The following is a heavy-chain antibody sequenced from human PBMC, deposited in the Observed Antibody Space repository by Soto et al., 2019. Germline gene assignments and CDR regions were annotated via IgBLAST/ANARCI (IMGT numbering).Heavy chain of an antibody. D-gene: IGHD3-10*01. CDR2: IYTSGST. CDR3: ARGLSRSFDY. J-gene: IGHJ4*02. Sequence: SETLSLSCTVSGGSISSYYWSWIRQPAGKELEWIGRIYTSGSTSYNPSLKSRVTMSVDTSKSQFSLRLSSVTAADTAVYYCARGLSRSFDYWGPGSLVTVSS. CDR1: GGSISSYY. V-gene: IGHV4-4*07.